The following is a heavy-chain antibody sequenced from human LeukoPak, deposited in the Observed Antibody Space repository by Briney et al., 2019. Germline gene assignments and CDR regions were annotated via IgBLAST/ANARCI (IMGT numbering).Heavy chain of an antibody. CDR1: GGSMSSYY. CDR2: IYYSGST. CDR3: ARQTGYNYGYVDY. J-gene: IGHJ4*02. D-gene: IGHD5-18*01. Sequence: SETLSLTCTVSGGSMSSYYWSWIRQPPGKGLEWIGYIYYSGSTKYNPSLKSRVTISVDTSKNQFSLKLSSVTAADTAVYYCARQTGYNYGYVDYWGQGILVTVSS. V-gene: IGHV4-59*08.